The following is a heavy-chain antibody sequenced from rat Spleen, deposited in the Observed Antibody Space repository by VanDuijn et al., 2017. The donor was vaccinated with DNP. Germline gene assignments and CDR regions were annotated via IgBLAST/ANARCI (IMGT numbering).Heavy chain of an antibody. D-gene: IGHD1-11*01. CDR3: TKHKGSSSSYGMDA. CDR1: GFSLTSYH. J-gene: IGHJ4*01. CDR2: IVFAGSRN. V-gene: IGHV5S10*01. Sequence: VQLKESGPGLVQPSQTLSLTCTVSGFSLTSYHVHWVRQSPTKGLEWVATIVFAGSRNYYRDSMKGRFTISRDNVKSTLYLQMDSLRSEDTATYYCTKHKGSSSSYGMDAWGQGTSVTVSS.